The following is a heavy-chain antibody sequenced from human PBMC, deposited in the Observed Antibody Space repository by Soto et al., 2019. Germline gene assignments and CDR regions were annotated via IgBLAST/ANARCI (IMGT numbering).Heavy chain of an antibody. CDR2: IYYSGST. J-gene: IGHJ4*02. Sequence: SETLSLTCTVSGGSISSSSYYWGWIRQPPGKGLEWIGSIYYSGSTYYNPSLKSRVTISVDTSKNQFSLKLSSVTAADTAVYYCARLYGDNDYWGQGNLVTVSS. D-gene: IGHD4-17*01. CDR3: ARLYGDNDY. V-gene: IGHV4-39*01. CDR1: GGSISSSSYY.